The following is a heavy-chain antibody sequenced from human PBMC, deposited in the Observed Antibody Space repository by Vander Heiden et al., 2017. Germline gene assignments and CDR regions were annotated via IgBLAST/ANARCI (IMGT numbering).Heavy chain of an antibody. CDR1: GFTFSSYA. V-gene: IGHV3-23*01. J-gene: IGHJ5*02. CDR2: ISGSGGST. CDR3: AKDPMVRGVGGWFDP. D-gene: IGHD3-10*01. Sequence: EVQLLESGGGLVQPGGSLRLSCAASGFTFSSYAMSCVRRAPGKGLEWVSAISGSGGSTYYADSVKGRFTISRDNSKNTLYLQMNSLRAEDTAVYYCAKDPMVRGVGGWFDPWGQGTLVTVSS.